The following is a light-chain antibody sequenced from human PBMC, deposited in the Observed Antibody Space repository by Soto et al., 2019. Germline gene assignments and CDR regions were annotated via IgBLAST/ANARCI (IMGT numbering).Light chain of an antibody. J-gene: IGLJ2*01. CDR1: SSDVGGYNY. Sequence: QSALTQPRSVSGSPGQSVTISCTGTSSDVGGYNYVSWYQQHPGKAPKVMIYDVSKRPSGVPDRFSGSKSGNTASLIISGLQAVDEGDYYCCSYAGSYSVVFGGGTKLTVL. V-gene: IGLV2-11*01. CDR2: DVS. CDR3: CSYAGSYSVV.